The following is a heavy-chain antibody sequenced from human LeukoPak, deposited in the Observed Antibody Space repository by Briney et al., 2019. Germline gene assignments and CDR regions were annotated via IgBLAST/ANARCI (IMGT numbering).Heavy chain of an antibody. CDR1: GCSISSYY. CDR3: ASSYGSGSYYLNCYYYMDV. CDR2: VYYSGST. D-gene: IGHD3-10*01. J-gene: IGHJ6*03. V-gene: IGHV4-59*01. Sequence: SETLSLTCTVSGCSISSYYWSWIRQPPGKGLEWIGYVYYSGSTNYNPSLKSRVTISVETSRNQFSLKLRSVPAADTAVYYCASSYGSGSYYLNCYYYMDVWGKGTTVTVSS.